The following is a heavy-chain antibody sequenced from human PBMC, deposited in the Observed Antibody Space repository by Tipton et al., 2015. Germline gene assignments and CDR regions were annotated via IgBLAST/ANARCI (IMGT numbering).Heavy chain of an antibody. V-gene: IGHV3-23*01. J-gene: IGHJ4*02. CDR2: ISGSGFTE. CDR3: AKEGIVDDYWTGYHRFAFDS. Sequence: SLRLSCVGSGFSFSNYGMSWVRQAPGKGLEWVSAISGSGFTEDYADSVRGRFTISRHNSNDTLHLQLNSLRVADTAVYYCAKEGIVDDYWTGYHRFAFDSWGQGILVTVSS. CDR1: GFSFSNYG. D-gene: IGHD3/OR15-3a*01.